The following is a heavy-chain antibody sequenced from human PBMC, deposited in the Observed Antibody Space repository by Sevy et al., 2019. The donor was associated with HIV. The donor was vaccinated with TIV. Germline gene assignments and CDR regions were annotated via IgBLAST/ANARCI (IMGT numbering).Heavy chain of an antibody. CDR3: ARDLEFYDYGDYGPAFMPDY. Sequence: GGSLRLSCAASGFTFSTYGMHWVRQAPGKGLEWVAVIWFDGSNTYYADSVKGRFTISRHIAKNTLHCQMNSLRAEETAVYYCARDLEFYDYGDYGPAFMPDYWGQGTLVTVSS. J-gene: IGHJ4*02. CDR2: IWFDGSNT. CDR1: GFTFSTYG. V-gene: IGHV3-33*01. D-gene: IGHD4-17*01.